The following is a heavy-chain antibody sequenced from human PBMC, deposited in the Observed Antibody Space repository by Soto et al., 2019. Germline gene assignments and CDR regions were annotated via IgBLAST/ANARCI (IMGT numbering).Heavy chain of an antibody. V-gene: IGHV1-18*01. D-gene: IGHD3-10*01. Sequence: QVQLVQSGAEVKKPGASVKVSCKASGYTFTSYGISWVRQAPGQGLEWMGWISAYNGNTNYAQKLQGRVTMTTDTSTRTAYMELRSLRADDTAVYYCARADYYGSGSPPGPFDYWGQGTLVTVSS. CDR1: GYTFTSYG. CDR2: ISAYNGNT. J-gene: IGHJ4*02. CDR3: ARADYYGSGSPPGPFDY.